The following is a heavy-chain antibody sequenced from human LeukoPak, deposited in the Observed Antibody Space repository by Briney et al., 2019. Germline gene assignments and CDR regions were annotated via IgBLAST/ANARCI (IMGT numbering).Heavy chain of an antibody. J-gene: IGHJ5*02. CDR2: INHSGST. Sequence: SETLSLTCAVYGGSFSGYYWSWIRQPPGKGLEWIGEINHSGSTNYNPSLKSRVTISVDTSKNQFSLKLSSVTAADTAVYYCARGEKWGYGDYYWFDPWGQGTLVTVSS. CDR1: GGSFSGYY. CDR3: ARGEKWGYGDYYWFDP. V-gene: IGHV4-34*01. D-gene: IGHD4-17*01.